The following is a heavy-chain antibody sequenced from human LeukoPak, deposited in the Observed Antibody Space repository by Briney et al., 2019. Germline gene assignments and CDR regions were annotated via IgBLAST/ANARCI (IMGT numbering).Heavy chain of an antibody. CDR2: INHSGST. V-gene: IGHV4-34*01. Sequence: SETLSLTCAVYGGSFSGYYWSWIRQPPGKGLEWIGEINHSGSTNYNPSLKSRVTISVDTSKNQFSLKLSSVTAADTAVYYCAGRGITMFGGFRYGWYFDLWGGGPLVTVSS. CDR1: GGSFSGYY. D-gene: IGHD3-10*01. CDR3: AGRGITMFGGFRYGWYFDL. J-gene: IGHJ2*01.